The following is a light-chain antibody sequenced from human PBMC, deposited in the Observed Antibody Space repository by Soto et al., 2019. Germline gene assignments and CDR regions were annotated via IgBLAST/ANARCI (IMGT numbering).Light chain of an antibody. CDR1: QTISHW. CDR3: QQYNTYWT. J-gene: IGKJ1*01. CDR2: DAS. Sequence: DLHLTQSPSTQSDCLAHNVNIICRASQTISHWLAWYQQKPGKAPKLLIFDASSLENGVPSRFSGSGSGTEFTLTITGLQPDDFATYYCQQYNTYWTFGQGTKVDIK. V-gene: IGKV1-5*02.